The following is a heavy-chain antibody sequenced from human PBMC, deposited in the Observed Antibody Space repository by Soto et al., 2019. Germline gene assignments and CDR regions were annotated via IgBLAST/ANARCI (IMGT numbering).Heavy chain of an antibody. Sequence: SETLSLTCTVSGGSISSGGYYWSWIRQPPGKGLEWIGYIYYSGSTNYNPSLKSRVTISVDTSKNQFSLKLSSVTAADTAVYYCARHLTQQLASGVMDVWGQGTTVTVSS. V-gene: IGHV4-61*08. CDR3: ARHLTQQLASGVMDV. CDR1: GGSISSGGYY. D-gene: IGHD6-13*01. J-gene: IGHJ6*02. CDR2: IYYSGST.